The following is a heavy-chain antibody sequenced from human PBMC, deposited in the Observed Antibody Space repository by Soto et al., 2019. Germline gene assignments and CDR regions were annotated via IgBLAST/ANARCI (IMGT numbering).Heavy chain of an antibody. J-gene: IGHJ6*02. V-gene: IGHV1-69*06. CDR3: ARGTEVVPPDYYYYGMDV. CDR1: GGTFSSYA. Sequence: SVKVSCKASGGTFSSYAISWVRQAPGQGLEWMGGIIPIFGTANYAQKFQGRVTITADKSTSTAYMELSSLRSEDTAVYYCARGTEVVPPDYYYYGMDVWGQGTTVTV. CDR2: IIPIFGTA. D-gene: IGHD2-15*01.